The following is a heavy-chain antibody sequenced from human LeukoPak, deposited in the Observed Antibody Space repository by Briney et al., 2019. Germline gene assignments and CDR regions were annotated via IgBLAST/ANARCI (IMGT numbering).Heavy chain of an antibody. Sequence: ASVKVPCKASGYTFTGYYMHWVRQAPGQGLEWMGWINPNSGRTNYAQKFQGRVTMTRDTSISTAYMELSRLRSDDTAVYYCATVDIVATSNWGQGTLVTVSS. CDR2: INPNSGRT. CDR1: GYTFTGYY. V-gene: IGHV1-2*02. J-gene: IGHJ4*02. D-gene: IGHD5-12*01. CDR3: ATVDIVATSN.